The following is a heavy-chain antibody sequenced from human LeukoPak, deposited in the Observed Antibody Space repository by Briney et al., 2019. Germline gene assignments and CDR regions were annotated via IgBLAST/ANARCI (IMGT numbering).Heavy chain of an antibody. D-gene: IGHD3-22*01. Sequence: SETLSLTCTVSGGSISSYYWSWIRQPPGKGLEWIGEINHSGSTNYNPSLKSRVTISVDTSKNQFSLKLSSVTAADTAVYYCARVRPDYYDSSGYVDYWGQGTLVTVSS. CDR1: GGSISSYY. J-gene: IGHJ4*02. CDR3: ARVRPDYYDSSGYVDY. V-gene: IGHV4-34*01. CDR2: INHSGST.